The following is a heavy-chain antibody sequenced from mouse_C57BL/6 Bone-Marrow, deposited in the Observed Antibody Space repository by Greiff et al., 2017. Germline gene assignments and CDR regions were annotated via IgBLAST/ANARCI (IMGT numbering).Heavy chain of an antibody. J-gene: IGHJ3*01. Sequence: QVQLQQPGAELVKPGASVKLSCKASGYTFTSYWMHWVKQRPGQGLEWIGMIHPKSGSTKYNEKFKSKAILTVDKSSSTAYMQLSSLTSEDSAVYYCANGLRLPPWFAYWGQGTLVTVSA. CDR3: ANGLRLPPWFAY. CDR2: IHPKSGST. CDR1: GYTFTSYW. V-gene: IGHV1-64*01. D-gene: IGHD3-2*02.